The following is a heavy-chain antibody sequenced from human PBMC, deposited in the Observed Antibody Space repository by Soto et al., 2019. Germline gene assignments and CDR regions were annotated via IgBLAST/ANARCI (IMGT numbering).Heavy chain of an antibody. CDR1: GGSISSYY. J-gene: IGHJ4*02. V-gene: IGHV4-59*01. CDR3: ARDDYGSGFRY. Sequence: PSETLSLTCTVSGGSISSYYWSWIRQPPGKGLEWIGYIYYSGSTNYNPSLKSRVTISVDTSKNQFSLKLSSVTAADTAVYYCARDDYGSGFRYWGQGTLVTVSS. D-gene: IGHD3-10*01. CDR2: IYYSGST.